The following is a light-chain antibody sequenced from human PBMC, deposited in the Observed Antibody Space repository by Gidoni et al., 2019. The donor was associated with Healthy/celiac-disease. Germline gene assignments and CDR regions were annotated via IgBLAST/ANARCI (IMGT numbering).Light chain of an antibody. CDR2: GAS. V-gene: IGKV3-20*01. CDR1: QSVSSTY. Sequence: EIVLTQSPGTLSLSPGERATLSCRASQSVSSTYLAWYQQQPGQAPRLLIDGASSRVTGVPDRFSGSGSGTDFTLTISRLEPEDFAVYYCQQGAFGQGTKVEMK. J-gene: IGKJ1*01. CDR3: QQGA.